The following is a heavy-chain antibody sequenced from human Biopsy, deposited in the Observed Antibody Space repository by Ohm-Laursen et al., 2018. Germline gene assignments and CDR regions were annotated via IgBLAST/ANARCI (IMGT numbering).Heavy chain of an antibody. Sequence: ASVKVSCKASGYTFTDYSLHWVRQAPGQGLEWMGWVNPSSGATNYAQKFQGRVTMTCDTSISTAYIELRRLISDDTAVYFCARDRMVTIITLVRADTFDIWGQGTLVSVSS. CDR2: VNPSSGAT. D-gene: IGHD3-10*01. J-gene: IGHJ3*02. CDR3: ARDRMVTIITLVRADTFDI. CDR1: GYTFTDYS. V-gene: IGHV1-2*02.